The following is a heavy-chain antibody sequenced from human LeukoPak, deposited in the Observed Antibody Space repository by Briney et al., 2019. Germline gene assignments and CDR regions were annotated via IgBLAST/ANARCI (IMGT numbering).Heavy chain of an antibody. J-gene: IGHJ4*02. CDR1: GGSISSGGYS. CDR2: IYHSGST. Sequence: PSQTLSLTCAVSGGSISSGGYSWSWIRQPPGKGLEWIGYIYHSGSTYYNPSLKSRVTISVDRSKNQFSLKLSSVTAADTAVYYCARSDYGSGSNYFDYWGQETLVTVSS. V-gene: IGHV4-30-2*01. CDR3: ARSDYGSGSNYFDY. D-gene: IGHD3-10*01.